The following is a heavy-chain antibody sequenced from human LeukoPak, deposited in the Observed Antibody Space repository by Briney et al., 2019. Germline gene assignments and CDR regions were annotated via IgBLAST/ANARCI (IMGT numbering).Heavy chain of an antibody. D-gene: IGHD6-19*01. Sequence: PSEALSLTCTVSGGSISSSNYYWGWIRQPPGKGLEWIGNIFYSGSTYYNLSLKSRVTISVDTSKNQFSLKLSSVTAADTAVYYCARAHGPQWAFDIWGQGTAVTVSS. J-gene: IGHJ3*02. CDR1: GGSISSSNYY. CDR3: ARAHGPQWAFDI. CDR2: IFYSGST. V-gene: IGHV4-39*07.